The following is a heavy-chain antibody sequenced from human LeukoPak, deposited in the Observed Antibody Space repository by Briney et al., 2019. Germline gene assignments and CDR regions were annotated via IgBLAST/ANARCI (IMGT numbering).Heavy chain of an antibody. CDR2: INPNSGGT. D-gene: IGHD3-22*01. Sequence: ASVKVSCKASGYTFTGYYMHWVRPAPGQGLAWMGWINPNSGGTNYAQKFQGRVTMTRDTSISTAYMELSRLRSDDTAVYYCARDWSTMIVVVPPAFDYWGQGTLVTVSS. CDR1: GYTFTGYY. J-gene: IGHJ4*02. CDR3: ARDWSTMIVVVPPAFDY. V-gene: IGHV1-2*02.